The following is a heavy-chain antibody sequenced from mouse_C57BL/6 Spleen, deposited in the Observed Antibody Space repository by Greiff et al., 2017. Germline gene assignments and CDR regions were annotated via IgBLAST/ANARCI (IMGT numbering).Heavy chain of an antibody. D-gene: IGHD1-1*01. CDR2: IHPNSGST. J-gene: IGHJ3*01. V-gene: IGHV1-64*01. CDR1: GYTFTSYW. CDR3: ARGDDSSVGGYAY. Sequence: QVQLQQPGAELVKPGASVKLSCKASGYTFTSYWMHWVKQRPGQGLEWIGMIHPNSGSTNYNEKFKSKATLTVDKSSSTAYMQLSSLTSEDSAVYYCARGDDSSVGGYAYWGHGALVTVST.